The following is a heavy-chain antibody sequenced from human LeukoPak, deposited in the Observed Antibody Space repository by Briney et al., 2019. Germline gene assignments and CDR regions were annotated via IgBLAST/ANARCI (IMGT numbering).Heavy chain of an antibody. J-gene: IGHJ6*03. CDR3: ARAPGIPPYYYYYYMDV. CDR2: IYYSGST. V-gene: IGHV4-59*01. Sequence: SETLSLTCTVSGGSTSSYYWSWIRQPPGKGLEWIGYIYYSGSTNYNPSLKSRVTISVDTSKNQFSLKLSSVTAADTAVYYCARAPGIPPYYYYYYMDVWGKGTTVTVSS. CDR1: GGSTSSYY. D-gene: IGHD5-18*01.